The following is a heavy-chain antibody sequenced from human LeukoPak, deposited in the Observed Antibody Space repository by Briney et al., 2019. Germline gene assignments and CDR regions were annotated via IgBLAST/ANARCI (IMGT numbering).Heavy chain of an antibody. CDR2: IIPIFGTA. J-gene: IGHJ4*02. Sequence: SVKVSCKASGGTFSSYAISWVRQAPGQGLEWMGGIIPIFGTANSAQKFQGGVTITTDESTSTAYMELSSLRSEDTAVYYFARDPGIAVAGPLRYWGQGTLVTVSS. CDR1: GGTFSSYA. D-gene: IGHD6-19*01. V-gene: IGHV1-69*05. CDR3: ARDPGIAVAGPLRY.